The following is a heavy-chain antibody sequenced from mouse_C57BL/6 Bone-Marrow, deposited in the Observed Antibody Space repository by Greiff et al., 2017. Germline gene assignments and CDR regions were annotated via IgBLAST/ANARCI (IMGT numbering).Heavy chain of an antibody. CDR2: IYPRSGNT. J-gene: IGHJ3*01. D-gene: IGHD1-1*01. CDR3: ARSTTVVAPFAY. Sequence: VKLMESGAELARPGASVKLSCKASGYTFTSYGISWVKQRTGQGLEWIGEIYPRSGNTYYNEKFKGKATLTADKSSSTAYMELRSLTSEDSAVYFCARSTTVVAPFAYWGQGTLVTVSA. V-gene: IGHV1-81*01. CDR1: GYTFTSYG.